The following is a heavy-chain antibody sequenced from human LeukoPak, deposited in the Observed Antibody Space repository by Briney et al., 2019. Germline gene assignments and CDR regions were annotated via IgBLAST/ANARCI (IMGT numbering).Heavy chain of an antibody. CDR3: ASHSSSWYGFDY. CDR2: INSDGSST. CDR1: GFTFSNYW. D-gene: IGHD6-13*01. V-gene: IGHV3-74*01. Sequence: GGSLRLSCAASGFTFSNYWMHWVRQTPGKGLVWVSRINSDGSSTNYADSVKGRFTISRDNSKNTLYLQMNSLRAEDTAVYYCASHSSSWYGFDYWGQGTLVTVSS. J-gene: IGHJ4*02.